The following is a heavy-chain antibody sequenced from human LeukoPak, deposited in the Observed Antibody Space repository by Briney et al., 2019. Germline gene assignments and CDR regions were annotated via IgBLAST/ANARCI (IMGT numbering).Heavy chain of an antibody. CDR1: GGSISSSSYY. V-gene: IGHV4-39*01. J-gene: IGHJ4*02. CDR2: IYYSGST. Sequence: SETLSLTCTVSGGSISSSSYYWGWIRQPPGKGLEWIGSIYYSGSTYYNPSLKSRVTISVDTSKNLFPLKLISVTAADTAVYYCTRIQGSSSYFDYWGQGTLVTVSS. CDR3: TRIQGSSSYFDY.